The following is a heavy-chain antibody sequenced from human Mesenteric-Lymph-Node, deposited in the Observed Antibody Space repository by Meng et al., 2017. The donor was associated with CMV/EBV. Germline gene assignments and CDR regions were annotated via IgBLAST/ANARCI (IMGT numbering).Heavy chain of an antibody. CDR2: IIPIFGTA. CDR3: ARGEGITIFEGKVLRFLEYLSPPRHDAFDI. J-gene: IGHJ3*02. CDR1: GATFSSFA. V-gene: IGHV1-69*05. Sequence: SVKVSCKTSGATFSSFAISWVRQAPGQGLEWMGGIIPIFGTANYAQKFQGRVTITTDESTSTAYMELSSLRSEDTAVYYCARGEGITIFEGKVLRFLEYLSPPRHDAFDIWGQGTMVTVSS. D-gene: IGHD3-3*01.